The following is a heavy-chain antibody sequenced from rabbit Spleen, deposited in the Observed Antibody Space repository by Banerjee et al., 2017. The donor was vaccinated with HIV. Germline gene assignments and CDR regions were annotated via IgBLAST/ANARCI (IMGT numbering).Heavy chain of an antibody. Sequence: QSLEESGGDLVKPGAALTLTCTASGFSFSISSYMCCVRQAPGKGLEWIGLIFRGGDWTTYASWAKGRSTFSKTSSTTVTLQMTSLTAADTATYFCARDLVAVIGWNFSLWGPGTLVTVS. D-gene: IGHD1-1*01. J-gene: IGHJ6*01. CDR1: GFSFSISSY. CDR3: ARDLVAVIGWNFSL. CDR2: IFRGGDWT. V-gene: IGHV1S40*01.